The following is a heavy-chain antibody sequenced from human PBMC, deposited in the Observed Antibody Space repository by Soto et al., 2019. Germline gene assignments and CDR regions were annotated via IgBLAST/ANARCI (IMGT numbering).Heavy chain of an antibody. CDR2: INPNSGNI. CDR1: GNTFTSYV. J-gene: IGHJ4*02. CDR3: ARGRASGSYYLLDY. Sequence: ASVNVSCQACGNTFTSYVINGLRQASGHGLEWMGWINPNSGNIGYAQKFQGRVTMTRDTAIRKAYMEVSRLRSDDTAVYYCARGRASGSYYLLDYWGQGTLVTVSS. V-gene: IGHV1-8*01. D-gene: IGHD3-10*01.